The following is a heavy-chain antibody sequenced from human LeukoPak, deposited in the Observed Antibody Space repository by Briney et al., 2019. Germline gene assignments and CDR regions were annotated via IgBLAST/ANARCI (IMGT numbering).Heavy chain of an antibody. CDR1: GYTCTGYY. J-gene: IGHJ4*02. D-gene: IGHD4-23*01. CDR2: INPNSGGT. V-gene: IGHV1-2*06. Sequence: ASVKVSCKASGYTCTGYYMHWVLQAPGQGLEWMGRINPNSGGTNYAQKFQRRVTMTRDTSISTAYMELSGLRSDDTAVYYCASYGGNSPFDYWGQGTLVTVSS. CDR3: ASYGGNSPFDY.